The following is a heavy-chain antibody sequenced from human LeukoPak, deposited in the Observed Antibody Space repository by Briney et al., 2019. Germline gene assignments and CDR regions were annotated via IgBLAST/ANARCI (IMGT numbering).Heavy chain of an antibody. CDR3: AKGLMVRGVDYYYMDV. V-gene: IGHV3-53*01. Sequence: PGGSLRLSCAASGFTVSSNYMSWVRQAPGKGLEWVSVIYSGGSTYYADSVKGRFTISRDNSKNTLYLQMNSLRAEDTAVYYCAKGLMVRGVDYYYMDVWGKGTTVTVSS. J-gene: IGHJ6*03. CDR2: IYSGGST. CDR1: GFTVSSNY. D-gene: IGHD3-10*01.